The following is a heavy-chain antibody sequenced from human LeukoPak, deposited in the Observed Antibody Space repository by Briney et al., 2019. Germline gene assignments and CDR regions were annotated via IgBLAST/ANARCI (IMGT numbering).Heavy chain of an antibody. CDR3: ARGLCRSGWYHFDY. J-gene: IGHJ4*02. CDR1: GGSISSSSYY. Sequence: SETLSLTCTVSGGSISSSSYYWGWIRQPPGKGLEWIGSIYYSGITYYNPSLKSRVTISVDTSKNQFSLMLSSVTAADTAVYYCARGLCRSGWYHFDYWGQGTLVTVSS. D-gene: IGHD6-19*01. V-gene: IGHV4-39*01. CDR2: IYYSGIT.